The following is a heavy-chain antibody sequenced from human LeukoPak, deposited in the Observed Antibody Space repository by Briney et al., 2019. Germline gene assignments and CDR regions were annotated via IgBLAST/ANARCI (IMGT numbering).Heavy chain of an antibody. J-gene: IGHJ6*02. CDR3: ARDPRYGPYYYGMDV. CDR2: IKQDGSEK. Sequence: PGGSLRLSCAASGFTFSSYWMSWVRQAPGKGLEWVANIKQDGSEKYYVDSVKGRFTISSDNAKNSLYLQMNSLRAEDTAVYYCARDPRYGPYYYGMDVWGQGTTVTVSS. V-gene: IGHV3-7*01. D-gene: IGHD5-18*01. CDR1: GFTFSSYW.